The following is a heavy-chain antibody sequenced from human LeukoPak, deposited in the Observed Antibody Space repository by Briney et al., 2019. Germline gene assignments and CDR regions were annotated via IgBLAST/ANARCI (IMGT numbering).Heavy chain of an antibody. J-gene: IGHJ4*02. V-gene: IGHV3-30-3*02. CDR2: ISYDGSNK. D-gene: IGHD1-1*01. Sequence: PGRSLRLSCAASGFTFSSYAMHWVRQAPGKGLEWVALISYDGSNKYYADSVKGRFTISRDTSKNTLYLQMNSLRAEDTAVYYCAKHNIDYWGQGTLVTVSS. CDR3: AKHNIDY. CDR1: GFTFSSYA.